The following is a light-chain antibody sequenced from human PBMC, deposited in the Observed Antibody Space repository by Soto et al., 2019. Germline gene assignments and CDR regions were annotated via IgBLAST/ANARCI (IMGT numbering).Light chain of an antibody. J-gene: IGKJ3*01. CDR3: LQYVGYPFT. V-gene: IGKV1-16*02. Sequence: DIQMTQSPSSLSASVGDRVTITCRASQAVGKSLVWIQQKPGKAPKSLISGASTLQSGVPSKFSGSGSGIDFTLTISSLQPEDFATYYCLQYVGYPFTFGPGTKVEIK. CDR2: GAS. CDR1: QAVGKS.